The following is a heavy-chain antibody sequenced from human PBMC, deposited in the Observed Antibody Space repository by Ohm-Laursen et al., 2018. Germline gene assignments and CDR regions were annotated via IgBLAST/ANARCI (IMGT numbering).Heavy chain of an antibody. CDR3: ARDDDTTGHYSYFQH. V-gene: IGHV3-23*01. Sequence: SLRLSCAASGFTFSSYAMSWVRQAPGKGLEGVSGISGSGATTYYADSVKGRFTISRDNSKNTVYLQMNSLRVEDTAVYYCARDDDTTGHYSYFQHWGQGSLVTVSS. CDR1: GFTFSSYA. CDR2: ISGSGATT. J-gene: IGHJ1*01. D-gene: IGHD3-22*01.